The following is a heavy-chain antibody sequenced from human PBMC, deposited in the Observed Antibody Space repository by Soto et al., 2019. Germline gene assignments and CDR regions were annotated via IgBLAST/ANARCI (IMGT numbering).Heavy chain of an antibody. J-gene: IGHJ6*02. D-gene: IGHD6-6*01. CDR3: ARHETRYVSSDNTNHYYGMDV. V-gene: IGHV5-51*01. CDR2: MYPDDSDS. CDR1: GYSFTGYW. Sequence: LRGSRKGSGYSFTGYWISWVRRMPGKGLEWMGIMYPDDSDSRYSPSFGGQVTISADMSISTAYLHWTTLKASYTAMYYCARHETRYVSSDNTNHYYGMDVWGQGTTVTVSS.